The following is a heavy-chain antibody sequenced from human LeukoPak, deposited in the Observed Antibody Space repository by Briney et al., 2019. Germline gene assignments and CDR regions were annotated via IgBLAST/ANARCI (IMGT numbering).Heavy chain of an antibody. D-gene: IGHD6-13*01. CDR3: ARGVWDSSSWSRRRYYFDY. V-gene: IGHV4-34*01. J-gene: IGHJ4*02. CDR1: GGSFSGYY. Sequence: SETLSLTCAVYGGSFSGYYWSWIRQPPGKGLEWIGEINHSGSTNYYPSPKSRVTISVATSQNQFSLKLSSVTAADTAVYYCARGVWDSSSWSRRRYYFDYWGQGTLVTVSS. CDR2: INHSGST.